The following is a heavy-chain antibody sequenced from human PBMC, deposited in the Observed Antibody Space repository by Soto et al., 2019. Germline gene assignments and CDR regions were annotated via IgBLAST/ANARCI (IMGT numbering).Heavy chain of an antibody. J-gene: IGHJ6*02. V-gene: IGHV3-74*01. CDR1: GFTLTSYW. D-gene: IGHD1-20*01. Sequence: GGSLRLSCAASGFTLTSYWMHWVRQAPGKGLVWVSRVGSDGSITNYADSVKGRFTISRDSAKNTLYLQMNSLRAEDTAVYYCARVGISGKRNAMDVLGQGTTVTVSS. CDR3: ARVGISGKRNAMDV. CDR2: VGSDGSIT.